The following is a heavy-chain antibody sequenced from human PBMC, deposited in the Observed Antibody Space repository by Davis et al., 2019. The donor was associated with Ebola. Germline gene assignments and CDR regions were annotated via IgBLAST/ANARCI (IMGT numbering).Heavy chain of an antibody. CDR1: GFTFSGSA. CDR2: IRSKANSYAT. V-gene: IGHV3-73*01. D-gene: IGHD4-17*01. J-gene: IGHJ4*02. Sequence: GESLKISCAASGFTFSGSAMRWVRQASGKGLEWVGRIRSKANSYATAYAASVKGRFTISRDDSKNTAYLQMNSLKTEDTAVYYCSMTTVTTANSVDYWGQGTLVTVSS. CDR3: SMTTVTTANSVDY.